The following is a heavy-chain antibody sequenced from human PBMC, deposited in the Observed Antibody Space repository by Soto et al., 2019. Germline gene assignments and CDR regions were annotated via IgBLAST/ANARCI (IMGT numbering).Heavy chain of an antibody. CDR1: GYRFTSHW. CDR2: IYPGDSDT. CDR3: ARHSRNYGGNSDCFDP. Sequence: GESLKISCKGSGYRFTSHWIGWVRQMPGKGLEWMGIIYPGDSDTRYSPSFEGQVTISADKSISTAYLQWSSLKASDTAMYYCARHSRNYGGNSDCFDPSGQGTLVTVSS. V-gene: IGHV5-51*01. D-gene: IGHD1-7*01. J-gene: IGHJ5*02.